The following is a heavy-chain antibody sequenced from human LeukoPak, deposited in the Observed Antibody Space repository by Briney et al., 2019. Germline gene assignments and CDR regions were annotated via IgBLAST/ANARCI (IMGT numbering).Heavy chain of an antibody. CDR2: ISRSSSYI. CDR3: ARDLPSPYYYDSSGYYTFDY. Sequence: PGGSLRLSCAASGFTFSSYSMNWVRQAPGKGLEWVSSISRSSSYIYYADSVKGRFTISRDNAKNSLYLQMNSLRAEDTAVYYCARDLPSPYYYDSSGYYTFDYWGQGTLVTVSS. D-gene: IGHD3-22*01. V-gene: IGHV3-21*01. J-gene: IGHJ4*02. CDR1: GFTFSSYS.